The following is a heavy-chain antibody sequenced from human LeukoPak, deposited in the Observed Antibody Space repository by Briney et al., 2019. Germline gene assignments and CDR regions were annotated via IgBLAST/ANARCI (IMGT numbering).Heavy chain of an antibody. CDR1: GGTFSSYA. D-gene: IGHD2-15*01. V-gene: IGHV1-46*01. CDR2: INPSDGTT. Sequence: ASVKVSCKASGGTFSSYAISWVRQAPGQGLEWMGIINPSDGTTSYAQKFQGRVTITRDTSTSTVYMELSSLRSGDTAVYYCARVYCGGGPCYSRGLIDSWGQGTLVTVSS. J-gene: IGHJ4*02. CDR3: ARVYCGGGPCYSRGLIDS.